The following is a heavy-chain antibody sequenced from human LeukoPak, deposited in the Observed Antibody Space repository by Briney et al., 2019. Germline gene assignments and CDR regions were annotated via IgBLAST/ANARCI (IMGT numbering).Heavy chain of an antibody. D-gene: IGHD6-19*01. CDR2: ISGSGGST. J-gene: IGHJ5*02. V-gene: IGHV3-23*01. CDR1: GFTFSSYA. Sequence: GGSLRLSCAASGFTFSSYAMSWVRQAPGKGLEWVSAISGSGGSTYYADSVKGRFTISRDNSKDTLYLQMNSLRAEDTAVYYCAKDSSGWPRNWFDPWGQGTLVTVSS. CDR3: AKDSSGWPRNWFDP.